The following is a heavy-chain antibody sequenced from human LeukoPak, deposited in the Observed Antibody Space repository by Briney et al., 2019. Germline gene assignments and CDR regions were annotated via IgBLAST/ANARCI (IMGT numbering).Heavy chain of an antibody. J-gene: IGHJ4*02. CDR2: IYHSGST. D-gene: IGHD2-2*03. CDR1: GYSISSGYY. Sequence: SETLSLTCAASGYSISSGYYWGWIRHPPGKGLEWIGSIYHSGSTYYNPSLKSRVTISVDTSKNQFSLKMSSVTAADTAVYYCARQNLGIVVVPAAPNYYCDFWGQGPLVTVSA. V-gene: IGHV4-38-2*01. CDR3: ARQNLGIVVVPAAPNYYCDF.